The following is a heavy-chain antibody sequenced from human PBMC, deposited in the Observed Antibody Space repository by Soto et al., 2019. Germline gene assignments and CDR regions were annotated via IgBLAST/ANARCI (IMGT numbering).Heavy chain of an antibody. CDR1: GYTFSRYG. Sequence: ASVKVSCKTSGYTFSRYGISWVRQAPGQGLEWMGWISGYNGDTNYAQKVQGRVTMTIDTSTYTAYVELRSLTSDDTAIYYCAKNGQPPYYYYGMDVWGQGTTVTVS. CDR2: ISGYNGDT. V-gene: IGHV1-18*01. CDR3: AKNGQPPYYYYGMDV. D-gene: IGHD2-8*01. J-gene: IGHJ6*02.